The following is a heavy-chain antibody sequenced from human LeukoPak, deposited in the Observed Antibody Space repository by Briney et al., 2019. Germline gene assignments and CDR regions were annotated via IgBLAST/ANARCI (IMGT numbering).Heavy chain of an antibody. Sequence: GGSLGLSCSASGFTFSSYAMHWVRQAPGKGLEYVSAISSNGGSTYYADSVKGRFTISRDNSKNTLYLQMSSLRAEDTAVYYCVKGPYYDILTGYSFDYWGQGTLVTVSS. D-gene: IGHD3-9*01. CDR3: VKGPYYDILTGYSFDY. V-gene: IGHV3-64D*06. CDR2: ISSNGGST. J-gene: IGHJ4*02. CDR1: GFTFSSYA.